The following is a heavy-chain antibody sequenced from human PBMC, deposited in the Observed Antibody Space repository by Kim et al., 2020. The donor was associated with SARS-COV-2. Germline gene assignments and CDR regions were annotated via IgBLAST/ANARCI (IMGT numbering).Heavy chain of an antibody. V-gene: IGHV3-74*01. Sequence: GGSLRLSCAASGFTLSSYWMYWVRQAPGKGLVWVSRINMDGGFATYADSVKGRFTISRDNAKNTLYLQMNSLRAEDTAVYYCARDWKAAFDPWGQGTLVTVSS. J-gene: IGHJ5*02. D-gene: IGHD1-1*01. CDR2: INMDGGFA. CDR1: GFTLSSYW. CDR3: ARDWKAAFDP.